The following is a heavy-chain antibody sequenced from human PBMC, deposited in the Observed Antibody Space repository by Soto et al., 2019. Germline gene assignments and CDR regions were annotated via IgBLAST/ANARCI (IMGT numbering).Heavy chain of an antibody. J-gene: IGHJ4*02. CDR1: GYTFTTYY. CDR3: ARDYDSSGYPRYYFDY. D-gene: IGHD3-22*01. CDR2: ITPNSGST. Sequence: ASVKVSCKASGYTFTTYYLHCVRQAPGQGLEWMGRITPNSGSTIYAQRLQGRVTMTRDTSTSTLYMELNSLRAEDTAVYYCARDYDSSGYPRYYFDYWGQGTLVTVSS. V-gene: IGHV1-46*04.